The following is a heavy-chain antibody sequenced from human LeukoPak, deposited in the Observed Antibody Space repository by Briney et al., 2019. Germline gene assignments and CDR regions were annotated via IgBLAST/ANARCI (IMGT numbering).Heavy chain of an antibody. V-gene: IGHV4-34*01. CDR3: TRMTTGHDY. D-gene: IGHD4-17*01. CDR2: INHSGYT. CDR1: GVSFDDYY. J-gene: IGHJ4*02. Sequence: SETLSLTCAVSGVSFDDYYWAWVRQTPGKGLEWIGEINHSGYTNDSPSLTSRVTLSIDTCRKQFSLNLRSVTVADAGIYYCTRMTTGHDYWGQGTLVTVSS.